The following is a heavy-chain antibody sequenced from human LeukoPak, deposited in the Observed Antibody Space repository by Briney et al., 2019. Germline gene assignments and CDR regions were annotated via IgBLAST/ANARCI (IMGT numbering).Heavy chain of an antibody. CDR3: ARVQRVKFPLKFYFDY. CDR1: GYTFTSYD. D-gene: IGHD3-10*01. V-gene: IGHV1-8*01. CDR2: MNPNSGNT. Sequence: ASVKVPCKASGYTFTSYDINWVRQATGQGLEWMGWMNPNSGNTGYAQKFQGRVTMTRSTSISTAYMELSSLRSEDTAVFYCARVQRVKFPLKFYFDYWGQGTLVTVPS. J-gene: IGHJ4*02.